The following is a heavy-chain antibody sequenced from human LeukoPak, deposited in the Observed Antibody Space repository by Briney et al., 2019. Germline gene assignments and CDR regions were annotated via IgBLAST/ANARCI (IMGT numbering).Heavy chain of an antibody. CDR1: GGSISSYY. CDR3: ARHGHDRYDFWSDQYWYFDL. D-gene: IGHD3-3*01. CDR2: IYYSGST. J-gene: IGHJ2*01. V-gene: IGHV4-59*08. Sequence: SETLSLTCTVPGGSISSYYWSWIRQPPGKGLEWIGYIYYSGSTNYNPSLKSRVTISVDTSKNQFSLKLSSVTAADTAVYYCARHGHDRYDFWSDQYWYFDLWGRGTLVTVSS.